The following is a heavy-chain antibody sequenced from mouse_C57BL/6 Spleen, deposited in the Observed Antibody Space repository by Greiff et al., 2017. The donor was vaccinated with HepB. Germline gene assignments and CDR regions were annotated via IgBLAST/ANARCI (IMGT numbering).Heavy chain of an antibody. CDR3: ARKMSTVGDPYYFDY. CDR1: GYTFTSYG. D-gene: IGHD1-1*01. Sequence: QVQLQQSGAELARPGASVKLSCKASGYTFTSYGISWVKQRTGQGLEWIGEIYPRRSNTYYNEKFKGKATLTADTSSSTAYMELRSLTSEDSAVYFCARKMSTVGDPYYFDYWGKGNTLTVSS. V-gene: IGHV1-81*01. CDR2: IYPRRSNT. J-gene: IGHJ2*01.